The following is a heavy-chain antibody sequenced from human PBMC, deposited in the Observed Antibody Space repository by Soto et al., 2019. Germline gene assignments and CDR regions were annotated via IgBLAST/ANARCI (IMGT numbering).Heavy chain of an antibody. V-gene: IGHV3-30*04. D-gene: IGHD2-8*01. CDR3: ARGGNRPRWYYFDF. Sequence: LRLSCIASGFTFTTYPMHWVRQAPGKGLEWVAVISYDGKNKYYGDSVKGRFTISRDNFKNTLYLEMNNLRGEDTAVFYCARGGNRPRWYYFDFWGQGVLVTVSS. CDR1: GFTFTTYP. J-gene: IGHJ4*02. CDR2: ISYDGKNK.